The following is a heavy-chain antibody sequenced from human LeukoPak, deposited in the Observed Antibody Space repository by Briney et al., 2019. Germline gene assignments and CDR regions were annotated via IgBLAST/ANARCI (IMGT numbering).Heavy chain of an antibody. J-gene: IGHJ4*02. CDR3: ARHSLNGATPFDY. CDR1: GGTFSSYA. V-gene: IGHV1-69*04. D-gene: IGHD2-8*01. CDR2: IIPILGIA. Sequence: GASVTVSCKASGGTFSSYAISWVRQAPGQGLEWMGRIIPILGIANYAQKFQGRVTITADKSTSTAYMELSSLRSEDTAVYYCARHSLNGATPFDYWGQGTLVAVSS.